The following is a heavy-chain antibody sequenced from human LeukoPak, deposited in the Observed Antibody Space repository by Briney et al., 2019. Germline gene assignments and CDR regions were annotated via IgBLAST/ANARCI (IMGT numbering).Heavy chain of an antibody. Sequence: GGSLRLSCAASGFTFSSYAMSWVRQAPGKGLEGGSAISGSGGSTYYADSVKGRFTISRDNAKTTLYLQMNSLRAEDAAVYYCAKAGAARGYCSSTSCSFDYWGQGTLVTVSS. CDR2: ISGSGGST. CDR3: AKAGAARGYCSSTSCSFDY. V-gene: IGHV3-23*01. J-gene: IGHJ4*02. D-gene: IGHD2-2*01. CDR1: GFTFSSYA.